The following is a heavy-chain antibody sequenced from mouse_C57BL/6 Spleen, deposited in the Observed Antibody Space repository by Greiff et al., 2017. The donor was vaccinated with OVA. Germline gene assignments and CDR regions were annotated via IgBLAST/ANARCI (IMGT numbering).Heavy chain of an antibody. CDR1: GYTFTDYN. J-gene: IGHJ2*01. D-gene: IGHD1-1*01. CDR3: ARMGYYYGNGDYFDY. V-gene: IGHV1-18*01. CDR2: INPNNGGT. Sequence: VQLKQSGPELVKPGASVKIPCKASGYTFTDYNMDWVKQSHGKSLEWIGDINPNNGGTIYNQKFKGKATLTVDKSSSTAYMELRSLTSEDTAVYYCARMGYYYGNGDYFDYWGQGTTLTVSS.